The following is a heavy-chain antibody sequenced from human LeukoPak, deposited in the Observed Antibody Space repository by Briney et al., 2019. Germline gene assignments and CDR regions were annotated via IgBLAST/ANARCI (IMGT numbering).Heavy chain of an antibody. V-gene: IGHV1-69*13. J-gene: IGHJ5*02. Sequence: GASVKVSCKASGGTFSSYAISWLRQAPGQGLEWMGGIIPIFGTANYAQKFQGRVTITADESTSTAYMELSSLRSEDTAVYYCARGATIFGVVGNWFDPWGQGTLVTVSS. CDR2: IIPIFGTA. D-gene: IGHD3-3*01. CDR3: ARGATIFGVVGNWFDP. CDR1: GGTFSSYA.